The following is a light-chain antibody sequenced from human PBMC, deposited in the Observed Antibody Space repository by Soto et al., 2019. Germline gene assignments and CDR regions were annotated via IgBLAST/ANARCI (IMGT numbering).Light chain of an antibody. Sequence: QYALTQPASVSGSPGQSITISCTGTISDIGGYNFISWYQHHPGKAPKLVIYDVNNRPSGISYRFSGSQSGNTASLTISGLQAEDGADYYCASYTRTTTLVFGGGTKLTVL. V-gene: IGLV2-14*01. CDR2: DVN. CDR1: ISDIGGYNF. J-gene: IGLJ2*01. CDR3: ASYTRTTTLV.